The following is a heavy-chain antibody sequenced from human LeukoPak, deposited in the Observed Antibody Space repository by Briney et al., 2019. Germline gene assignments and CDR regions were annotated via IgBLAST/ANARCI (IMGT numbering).Heavy chain of an antibody. V-gene: IGHV3-74*01. CDR2: IYSDSSRT. Sequence: GGSLRLSCAASGFSFSTTWMHCVRQAPGKGLEWVALIYSDSSRTTYADSVKGRFTISRDNAKNSLYLQMNSLRAEDTAVYYCISGSYFDNWGQGTLVTVSS. J-gene: IGHJ4*02. CDR1: GFSFSTTW. CDR3: ISGSYFDN. D-gene: IGHD2-15*01.